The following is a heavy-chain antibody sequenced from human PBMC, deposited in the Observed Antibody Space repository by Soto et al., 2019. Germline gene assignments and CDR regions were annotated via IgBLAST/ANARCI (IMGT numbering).Heavy chain of an antibody. CDR1: GFTFSSYS. CDR3: ARDVYDFWNWFDP. CDR2: ISSSSSYI. V-gene: IGHV3-21*01. Sequence: GESLKISCAASGFTFSSYSMNWVRQAPGKGLEWVSSISSSSSYIYYADSVKGRFTISRDNAKNSLYLQMNSLRAEDTAVYYCARDVYDFWNWFDPWGQGTLVTVSS. J-gene: IGHJ5*02. D-gene: IGHD3-3*01.